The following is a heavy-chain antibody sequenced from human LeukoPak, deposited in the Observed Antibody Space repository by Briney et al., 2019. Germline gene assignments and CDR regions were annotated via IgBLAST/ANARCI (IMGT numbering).Heavy chain of an antibody. Sequence: PGGSLRLSCAASGFTFSMYGMSWVRQAPGKGLEWVSHISSGRSVMNYADSVKGRFTISRDNGKNSVYLQMNSLRDEDTAVYYCAGGVYGYNAFDYWGQGTLVSVSS. CDR2: ISSGRSVM. V-gene: IGHV3-48*02. J-gene: IGHJ4*02. D-gene: IGHD5/OR15-5a*01. CDR3: AGGVYGYNAFDY. CDR1: GFTFSMYG.